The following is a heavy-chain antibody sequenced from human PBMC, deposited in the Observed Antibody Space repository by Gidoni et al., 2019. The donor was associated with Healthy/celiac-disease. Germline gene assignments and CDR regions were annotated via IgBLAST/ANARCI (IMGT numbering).Heavy chain of an antibody. Sequence: QVQLVQSGAEVKKPGASVKVSCKASGYTFTSNYMHWMRQAPGQGLEWMGIINTSGGSTSYAQKFQGRVTMTRDTSTSTVYMELSRLRSEDTAVYYCARDVGYCSGGSCYQKYYFDYWGQGTLVTVSS. J-gene: IGHJ4*02. CDR3: ARDVGYCSGGSCYQKYYFDY. D-gene: IGHD2-15*01. CDR2: INTSGGST. V-gene: IGHV1-46*01. CDR1: GYTFTSNY.